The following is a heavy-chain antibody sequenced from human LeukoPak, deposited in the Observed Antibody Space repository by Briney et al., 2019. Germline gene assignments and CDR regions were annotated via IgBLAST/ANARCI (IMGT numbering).Heavy chain of an antibody. CDR2: INHSGST. J-gene: IGHJ1*01. CDR3: GSSSWYERH. CDR1: GESFSGYY. Sequence: SETLSLTCAVYGESFSGYYWSWIRQPPGKGLEWIGEINHSGSTNYNPSLKSRVTISVDTSKNQFSLKLSSVTAADTAVYYCGSSSWYERHWGQGTLVTVSS. D-gene: IGHD6-13*01. V-gene: IGHV4-34*01.